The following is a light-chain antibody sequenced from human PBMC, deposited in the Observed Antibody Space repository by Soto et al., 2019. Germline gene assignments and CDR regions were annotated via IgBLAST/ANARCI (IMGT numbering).Light chain of an antibody. J-gene: IGLJ1*01. CDR2: EVS. CDR3: TSYAGTYSFFYV. Sequence: QPMLTQPPSASGSPGQSVTISCTENSSDVGAYNYVSWYQQLPGKAPKLIIYEVSKRPSGVPDHFSGSKSGNTASLTVSGLQAEDEADYYCTSYAGTYSFFYVFGTGSKVTVL. V-gene: IGLV2-8*01. CDR1: SSDVGAYNY.